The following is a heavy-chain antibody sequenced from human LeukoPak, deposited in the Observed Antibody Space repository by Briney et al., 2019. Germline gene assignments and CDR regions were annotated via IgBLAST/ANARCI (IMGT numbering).Heavy chain of an antibody. CDR3: ARRSGAATDY. CDR2: ISYDGSNK. CDR1: GFTFSSYV. V-gene: IGHV3-30-3*01. Sequence: GGSLRLSCSASGFTFSSYVMHWVRQAPGKGLEWVAVISYDGSNKYYADSVKGRFTISRDNSKNTLSLQMNSLRDEDTAVYYCARRSGAATDYWGQGTLVTVSS. D-gene: IGHD6-13*01. J-gene: IGHJ4*02.